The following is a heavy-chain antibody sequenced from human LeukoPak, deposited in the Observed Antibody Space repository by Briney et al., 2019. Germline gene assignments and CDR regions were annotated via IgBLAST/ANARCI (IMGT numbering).Heavy chain of an antibody. CDR1: GYSFTSYW. V-gene: IGHV5-51*01. D-gene: IGHD5-24*01. CDR2: IYPGDSDT. J-gene: IGHJ6*02. CDR3: ARGTLAALDGSDYYYGMDV. Sequence: GESLKISCKGSGYSFTSYWIGWVRQMPGKGLEWMGIIYPGDSDTRYSPSFQGQVTISADKSISTAYLQWSSLKASDTAMYYCARGTLAALDGSDYYYGMDVWGQGTTVTVSS.